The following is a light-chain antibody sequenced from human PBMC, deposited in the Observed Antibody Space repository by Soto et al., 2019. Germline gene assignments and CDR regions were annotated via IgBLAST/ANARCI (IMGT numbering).Light chain of an antibody. CDR2: WAS. CDR1: QSVLYNSNNKNY. Sequence: DIVMTQSPDSLAVSLGERATINCKSSQSVLYNSNNKNYLAWYQQRPGQPPKLLIYWASTRESGVPDRFNGSGSGTDFTLTITSLQAEDVAVYYCQQYESTPPTFGQGTKLEIK. J-gene: IGKJ2*01. CDR3: QQYESTPPT. V-gene: IGKV4-1*01.